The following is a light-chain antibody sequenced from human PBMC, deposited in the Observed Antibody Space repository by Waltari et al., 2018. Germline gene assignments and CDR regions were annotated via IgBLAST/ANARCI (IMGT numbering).Light chain of an antibody. J-gene: IGLJ2*01. Sequence: SYELTQPPSVSVSPGQTARITCSGYQQKPGQAPVMVIYKDNERPSGIPERFSGSTSGTTVTLTISGVQAEDEAEYYCQSADSTTTSLVFGGGTKLTVL. CDR2: KDN. V-gene: IGLV3-25*03. CDR3: QSADSTTTSLV.